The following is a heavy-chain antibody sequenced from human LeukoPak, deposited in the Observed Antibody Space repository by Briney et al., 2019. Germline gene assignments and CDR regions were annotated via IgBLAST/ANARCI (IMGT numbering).Heavy chain of an antibody. V-gene: IGHV1-2*02. D-gene: IGHD6-6*01. CDR3: ASYPRYSSSPPFDY. CDR2: INPNTGGT. CDR1: GYTFTGYY. J-gene: IGHJ4*02. Sequence: ASVKVSCKASGYTFTGYYMHWVRQAPGQGFEWMGWINPNTGGTNYAQNFQGRVTMTRDTSISIAYMELSGLRSDDTAVYYCASYPRYSSSPPFDYWGQGTLVTVSS.